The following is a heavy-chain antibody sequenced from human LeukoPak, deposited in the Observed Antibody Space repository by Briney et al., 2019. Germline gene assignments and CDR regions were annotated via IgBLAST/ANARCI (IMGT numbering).Heavy chain of an antibody. Sequence: SETLSLTCSVSGGSINNYYWGWIRQPPGKGLEWIGSIYHSGSTYYNPSLKSRVTISVDTSKNQFSLKLSSVTAADTAVYYCARVQMATYDYWGQGTLVTVSS. CDR2: IYHSGST. CDR1: GGSINNYY. V-gene: IGHV4-38-2*02. J-gene: IGHJ4*02. D-gene: IGHD5-24*01. CDR3: ARVQMATYDY.